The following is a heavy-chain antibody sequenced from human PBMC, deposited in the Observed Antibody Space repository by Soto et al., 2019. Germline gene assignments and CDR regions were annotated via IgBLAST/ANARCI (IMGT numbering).Heavy chain of an antibody. V-gene: IGHV1-3*01. CDR3: ARASRIPNWFDP. D-gene: IGHD2-15*01. Sequence: ASVKVSCKASGYTFTNYAMHWVRQAPGQRLEWMGWINAGNGNTKYSQKFQGRVTITRDTSASTAYMELSSLRSEDTAVYYCARASRIPNWFDPWGQGTLVTVSS. CDR1: GYTFTNYA. J-gene: IGHJ5*02. CDR2: INAGNGNT.